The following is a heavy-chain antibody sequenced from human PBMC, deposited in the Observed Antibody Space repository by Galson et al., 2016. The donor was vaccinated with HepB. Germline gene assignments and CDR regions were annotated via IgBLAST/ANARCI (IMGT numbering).Heavy chain of an antibody. V-gene: IGHV3-48*03. J-gene: IGHJ4*02. Sequence: SLRLSCAASGFTFSNYEMNWVRQAPGKGLEWISYISDNSRIIQYADSVKGRFTISRDNAKNTLYLQMNSLTADDTAVYYCADSGGGYGYWGQGTLVTVSS. CDR1: GFTFSNYE. CDR2: ISDNSRII. CDR3: ADSGGGYGY. D-gene: IGHD5-12*01.